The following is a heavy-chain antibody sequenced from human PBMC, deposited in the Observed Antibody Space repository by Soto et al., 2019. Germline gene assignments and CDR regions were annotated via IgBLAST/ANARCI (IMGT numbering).Heavy chain of an antibody. Sequence: SETLSRTCTVSGVSIISSSYYWVLIRQPPGKGLEWIGSIYYSGSTYYNPSLKSRVTISVDTSKNQFSLKLSSVTAADTAVYYCARHKILEVDDIVTGYPYYFDYWGQGTLVTVAS. CDR2: IYYSGST. CDR3: ARHKILEVDDIVTGYPYYFDY. V-gene: IGHV4-39*01. CDR1: GVSIISSSYY. D-gene: IGHD3-9*01. J-gene: IGHJ4*02.